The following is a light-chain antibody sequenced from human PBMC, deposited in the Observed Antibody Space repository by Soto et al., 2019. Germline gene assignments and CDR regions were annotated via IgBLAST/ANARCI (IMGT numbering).Light chain of an antibody. J-gene: IGKJ1*01. CDR3: PQSGSSPGT. V-gene: IGKV3-20*01. CDR2: GGS. CDR1: LFVASSY. Sequence: ETVSTHYPRTLSLSPGESATLSCRASLFVASSYVGWYQQKSGQAPRLLIYGGSTRATGIPDRFSGSGSGTDFTLTISRLEPEDFAVYYCPQSGSSPGTFGHGTKVDIK.